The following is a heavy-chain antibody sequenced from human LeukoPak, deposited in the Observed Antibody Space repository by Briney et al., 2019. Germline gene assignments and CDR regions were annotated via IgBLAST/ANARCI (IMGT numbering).Heavy chain of an antibody. V-gene: IGHV4-59*01. Sequence: PSETLSLTCTVSGGSISSYYWSWIRQPPGKGLEWIGYIYYNGSTNYNPSLKSRVTISVDTSKNQFSLKLSSVTAADTAVYYCARVRSSGWLDYWGQGTLVTVSS. CDR2: IYYNGST. CDR3: ARVRSSGWLDY. D-gene: IGHD6-19*01. J-gene: IGHJ4*02. CDR1: GGSISSYY.